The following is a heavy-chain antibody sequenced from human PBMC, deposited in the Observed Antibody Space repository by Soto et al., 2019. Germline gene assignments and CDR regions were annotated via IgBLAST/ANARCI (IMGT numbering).Heavy chain of an antibody. J-gene: IGHJ6*02. Sequence: ASVKVSCKASGYTFTSYGISWVRQAPGQGLEWMGWISAYNGNTNYAQKLQGRVTMTTDTSTSTAYMELRSLRSDDTAVYYCARVDIVVVPAAIGMGYYYYGMDVWGQGTTVTVS. CDR2: ISAYNGNT. V-gene: IGHV1-18*01. CDR1: GYTFTSYG. D-gene: IGHD2-2*02. CDR3: ARVDIVVVPAAIGMGYYYYGMDV.